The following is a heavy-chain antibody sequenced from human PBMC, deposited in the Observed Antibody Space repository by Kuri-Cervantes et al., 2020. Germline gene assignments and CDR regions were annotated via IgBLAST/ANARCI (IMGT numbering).Heavy chain of an antibody. CDR3: ARDGEERLESRYITMVRGVIAY. CDR1: GFTFSSYS. V-gene: IGHV3-21*01. J-gene: IGHJ4*02. D-gene: IGHD3-10*01. Sequence: GGSLRLSCAASGFTFSSYSMNWVRQAPGKGLEWVSSISSSSSYIYYADSVKGRFTNFRDNAKNSLYLQMNSLRAEDTAVYYCARDGEERLESRYITMVRGVIAYWGQGTLVTVSS. CDR2: ISSSSSYI.